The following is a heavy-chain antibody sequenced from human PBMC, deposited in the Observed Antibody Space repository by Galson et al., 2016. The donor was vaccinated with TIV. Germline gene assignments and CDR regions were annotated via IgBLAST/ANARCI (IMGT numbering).Heavy chain of an antibody. J-gene: IGHJ4*02. V-gene: IGHV1-46*03. D-gene: IGHD7-27*01. Sequence: SVKVSCKASGYIFTRDYVHWVRQAPGQGLEWTGVIDPTSGGTTFAQKFQALVTMTRDTSTSTVYMEVSGLKSDDTAVYYCIRDLGRLRDFWGQGTLVTVSS. CDR2: IDPTSGGT. CDR3: IRDLGRLRDF. CDR1: GYIFTRDY.